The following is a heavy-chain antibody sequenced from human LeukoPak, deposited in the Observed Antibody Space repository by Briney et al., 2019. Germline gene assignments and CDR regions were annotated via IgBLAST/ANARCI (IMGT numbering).Heavy chain of an antibody. J-gene: IGHJ4*02. V-gene: IGHV4-34*01. CDR2: INHSGST. Sequence: KPSETLSLTCVVYGGSFSGYYWSWIRQPPGKGLGWIGEINHSGSTNYNPSLKSRVTISVDTSKNQFSLKLSSVTAADTAVYYCARAVLPTVVFDYWGQGTLVTVSS. CDR3: ARAVLPTVVFDY. D-gene: IGHD4-11*01. CDR1: GGSFSGYY.